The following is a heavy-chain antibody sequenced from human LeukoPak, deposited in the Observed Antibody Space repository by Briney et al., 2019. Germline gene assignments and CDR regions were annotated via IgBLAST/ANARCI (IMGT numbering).Heavy chain of an antibody. CDR3: ARGYITMVRGADY. J-gene: IGHJ4*02. CDR1: GYTFTGYY. Sequence: ASVKVSCKASGYTFTGYYIHWVRQAPGQGLEWMGWINPNSGGTNYAQKFQGRVTMTRDTSISTAYMELSRLRSEDTAVYYCARGYITMVRGADYWGQGTLVTVSS. CDR2: INPNSGGT. V-gene: IGHV1-2*02. D-gene: IGHD3-10*01.